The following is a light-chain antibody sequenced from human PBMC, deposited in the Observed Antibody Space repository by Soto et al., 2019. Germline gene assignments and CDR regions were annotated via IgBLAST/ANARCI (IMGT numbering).Light chain of an antibody. V-gene: IGLV2-8*01. Sequence: QSALTQPPSASGSPGQSVTISCTGTSRDVGGYNFVSWYQQYPGKAPKLIIYEVSKRPSGVPDRFSGSKSGNTASLTVSGLQAEDEADYYCISYAGSNNLAVFGGATKLTVL. CDR3: ISYAGSNNLAV. J-gene: IGLJ2*01. CDR1: SRDVGGYNF. CDR2: EVS.